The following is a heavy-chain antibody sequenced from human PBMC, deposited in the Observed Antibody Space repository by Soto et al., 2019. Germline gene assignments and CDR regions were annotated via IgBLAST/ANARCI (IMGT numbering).Heavy chain of an antibody. CDR2: INGEGSGT. D-gene: IGHD3-10*01. V-gene: IGHV3-74*01. Sequence: EVQLVESGGGLVQPGGSLRLSCAASGFTFSGSWMHWVRQAPGKGLVWVSRINGEGSGTSYADLVKGRFTISRDDAKNTLFLQMNGLKTEDTAVYYCARRIFDSGTANDYWGQGTLVTVSS. CDR3: ARRIFDSGTANDY. CDR1: GFTFSGSW. J-gene: IGHJ4*02.